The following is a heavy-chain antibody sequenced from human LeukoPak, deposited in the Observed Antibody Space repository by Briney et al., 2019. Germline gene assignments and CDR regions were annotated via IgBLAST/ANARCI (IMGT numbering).Heavy chain of an antibody. D-gene: IGHD2-15*01. V-gene: IGHV3-33*08. CDR2: IRHDGTET. Sequence: GSLRLSCAASGFTFSTYGMHWLREAPGKGPESVALIRHDGTETYHAESVKGRFTISRDDSKNTLYLQMNSLRAEDTAVYYCANPRVQVAPIWGQGTLVTVSS. J-gene: IGHJ4*02. CDR3: ANPRVQVAPI. CDR1: GFTFSTYG.